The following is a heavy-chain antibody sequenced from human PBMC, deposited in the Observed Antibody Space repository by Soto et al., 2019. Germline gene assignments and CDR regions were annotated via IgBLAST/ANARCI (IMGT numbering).Heavy chain of an antibody. CDR3: ARDKGYYDSSGKLGIDY. V-gene: IGHV4-31*03. CDR1: GGSISSGGYY. CDR2: IYYSGST. D-gene: IGHD3-22*01. Sequence: SETLSLTCTVSGGSISSGGYYWSWIRQHPGKGLEWIGYIYYSGSTYYNPSLKSRVTISVDTSKNQFSPKLSSVTAADTAVYYCARDKGYYDSSGKLGIDYWGQGTLVTVSS. J-gene: IGHJ4*02.